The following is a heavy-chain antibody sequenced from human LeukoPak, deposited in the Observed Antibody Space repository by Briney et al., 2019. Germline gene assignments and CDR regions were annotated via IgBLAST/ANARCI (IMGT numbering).Heavy chain of an antibody. CDR2: VYPGDSEI. D-gene: IGHD1-7*01. V-gene: IGHV5-51*01. J-gene: IGHJ4*02. CDR3: TRRQTTDY. CDR1: GYSLTSYW. Sequence: GESLKSSCKGSGYSLTSYWTGWVRQMPGKGLEWMGIVYPGDSEIIYSPSFQGQVTISADKSISTAYLQWSSLNASDTGMYYCTRRQTTDYWGQANQVAVSS.